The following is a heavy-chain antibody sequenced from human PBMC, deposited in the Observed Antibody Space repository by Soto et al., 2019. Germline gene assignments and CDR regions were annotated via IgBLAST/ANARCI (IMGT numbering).Heavy chain of an antibody. J-gene: IGHJ4*02. D-gene: IGHD6-13*01. CDR2: IYYSGST. Sequence: PPETLSLTCTVSGGSISSYYWSWIRQPPGKGLEWIGYIYYSGSTNYNPSLKSRVTISVDTSKNQFSLKLSSVTAADTAVYYCARGGASSWYAITSDYWGQGTLVTVSS. CDR3: ARGGASSWYAITSDY. CDR1: GGSISSYY. V-gene: IGHV4-59*01.